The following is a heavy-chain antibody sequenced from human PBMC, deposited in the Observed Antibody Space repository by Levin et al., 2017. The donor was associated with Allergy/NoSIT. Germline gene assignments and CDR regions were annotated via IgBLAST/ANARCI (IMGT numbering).Heavy chain of an antibody. J-gene: IGHJ3*02. CDR3: ASALPQRAFDI. Sequence: LTGGSLRLSCAASGFTFSSYSMNWVRQAPGKGLEWVSYLSSSSSTLYYADSVKGRFTISRDNAKNSLYLQMNSLRVEDTAVYYCASALPQRAFDIWGQGTMVTVSS. CDR2: LSSSSSTL. CDR1: GFTFSSYS. V-gene: IGHV3-48*04.